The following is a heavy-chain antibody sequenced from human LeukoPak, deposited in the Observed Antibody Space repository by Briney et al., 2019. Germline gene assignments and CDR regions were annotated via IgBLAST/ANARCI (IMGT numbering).Heavy chain of an antibody. J-gene: IGHJ4*02. D-gene: IGHD3-22*01. Sequence: GASVKVSCKASRYTFTYYTMHWLRQAPGQRLDWMGWINGGSGYTKYSPEFQGRVTITRDTSASTAYMELSSLRSEDTAVYYCANPRYDSSGYYYVDWGQGTLVTVSS. CDR3: ANPRYDSSGYYYVD. CDR1: RYTFTYYT. V-gene: IGHV1-3*01. CDR2: INGGSGYT.